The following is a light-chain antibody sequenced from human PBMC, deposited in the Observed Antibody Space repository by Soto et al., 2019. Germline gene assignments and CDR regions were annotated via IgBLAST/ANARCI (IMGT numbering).Light chain of an antibody. CDR2: AAS. CDR1: QGISKH. J-gene: IGKJ4*01. V-gene: IGKV1-27*01. CDR3: QKCNSAPLT. Sequence: DIQMTQSPSSLSASVGDRVSISCRASQGISKHLAWYQQKPGKVPKVLIYAASTLQSGVPSRFSGSGSGTDFTLTISSLQPDDVATYYCQKCNSAPLTFGGGTKVDIK.